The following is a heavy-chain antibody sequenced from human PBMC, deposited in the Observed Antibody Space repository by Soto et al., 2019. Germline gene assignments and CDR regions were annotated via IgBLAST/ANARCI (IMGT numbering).Heavy chain of an antibody. J-gene: IGHJ6*03. CDR2: IYYSGST. D-gene: IGHD3-3*01. CDR1: GGSISSYD. CDR3: ARVLLNYDFWSGYQNYYYYYMDV. V-gene: IGHV4-59*01. Sequence: SETLSLTCTVSGGSISSYDWSWIRQPPGKGLEWIGYIYYSGSTNYNPSLKSRVTISVDTSKNQFSLKRSSVTAADTAVYYCARVLLNYDFWSGYQNYYYYYMDVWGKGTTVTVSS.